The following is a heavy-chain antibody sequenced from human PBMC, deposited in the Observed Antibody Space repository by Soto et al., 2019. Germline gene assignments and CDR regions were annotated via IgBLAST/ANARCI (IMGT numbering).Heavy chain of an antibody. CDR3: ARALRSRDRYHYNYREYFQH. CDR1: GFTFSDYY. D-gene: IGHD5-12*01. V-gene: IGHV3-11*01. J-gene: IGHJ1*01. CDR2: ISSSGSTI. Sequence: GESLKISCAASGFTFSDYYMSWIRQAPGKGLEWVSYISSSGSTIYYADSVKGRFTISRDNAKNSLYLQMNSLRAEDTAVYYCARALRSRDRYHYNYREYFQHCGQGTLATVSA.